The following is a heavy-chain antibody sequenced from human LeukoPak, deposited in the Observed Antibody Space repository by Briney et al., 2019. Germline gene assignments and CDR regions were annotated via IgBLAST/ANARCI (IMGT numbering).Heavy chain of an antibody. CDR2: IWYDGSNK. J-gene: IGHJ3*02. CDR3: PRESPSIDFDI. CDR1: GFTFSSYG. V-gene: IGHV3-33*01. Sequence: GGSLRLSCAASGFTFSSYGMHGVRQAPGKGLEWVAVIWYDGSNKYYADSVKGRFTISRDNSKNTLYLQMNSLRAEDTAVYYCPRESPSIDFDIRGQGTMVTVAS.